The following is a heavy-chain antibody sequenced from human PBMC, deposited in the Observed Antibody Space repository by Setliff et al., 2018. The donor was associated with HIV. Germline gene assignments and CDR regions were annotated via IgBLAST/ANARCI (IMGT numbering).Heavy chain of an antibody. CDR2: ISSTSDYI. V-gene: IGHV3-21*06. CDR1: GFTLISHS. J-gene: IGHJ4*02. Sequence: GGSLRLSCSASGFTLISHSMSWVRQTAGKGLEWLSSISSTSDYIFYADSVKGRFTIARDNADNSLFVQMSSLTAEDTALYYCARRATTTWYKPVGPFDLWGRGTLVTVSS. D-gene: IGHD1-20*01. CDR3: ARRATTTWYKPVGPFDL.